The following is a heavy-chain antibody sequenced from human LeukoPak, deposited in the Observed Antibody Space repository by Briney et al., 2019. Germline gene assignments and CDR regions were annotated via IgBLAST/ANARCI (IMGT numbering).Heavy chain of an antibody. Sequence: GGSLRLSCEASGFTFSTFAMIWVRQPPGKGLEWVSTIFPGGGEIHYADSVRGRFTISRDNSKSALSLQMNSLRAEATAIYYCATYRQVLLPFKSWGQGTLVTVSS. CDR3: ATYRQVLLPFKS. D-gene: IGHD2-8*02. J-gene: IGHJ5*02. CDR1: GFTFSTFA. CDR2: IFPGGGEI. V-gene: IGHV3-23*01.